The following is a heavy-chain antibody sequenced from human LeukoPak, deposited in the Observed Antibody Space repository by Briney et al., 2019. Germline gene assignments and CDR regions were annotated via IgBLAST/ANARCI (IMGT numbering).Heavy chain of an antibody. V-gene: IGHV5-51*01. D-gene: IGHD3-22*01. CDR3: ARPTYYYDSSGYYFDY. Sequence: GESLKISCRVSGYAFASYWIGWVRQVPGKGLEWMGIIYPADSETKSSPSFQGQVTFSADKSISTAYLQWSSLKASDTAMYYCARPTYYYDSSGYYFDYWGQGTLVTVSS. CDR1: GYAFASYW. J-gene: IGHJ4*02. CDR2: IYPADSET.